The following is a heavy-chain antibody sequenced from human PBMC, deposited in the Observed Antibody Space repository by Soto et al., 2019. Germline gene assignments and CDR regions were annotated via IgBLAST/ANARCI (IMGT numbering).Heavy chain of an antibody. V-gene: IGHV1-2*04. J-gene: IGHJ6*02. CDR3: ERASGREYYYGMGV. CDR2: INPSTGSA. Sequence: QVQLVQSGAEVQKPGASVNISCKAPGYTFIGYYMNWVRQAPGQGLEWMGSINPSTGSAHSAQKFQGWVTMTSDRASSTAYVELRGLKSDDSAVYYCERASGREYYYGMGVWGQGTTVIVSS. CDR1: GYTFIGYY.